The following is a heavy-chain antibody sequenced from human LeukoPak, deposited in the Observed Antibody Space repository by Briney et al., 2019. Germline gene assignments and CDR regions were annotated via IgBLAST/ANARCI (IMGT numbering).Heavy chain of an antibody. CDR1: GFTFSSYT. CDR3: ARTYYYDSSAFDY. Sequence: PGGSLRLSCAASGFTFSSYTMTWVRQAPGKALQWVSSISSSSTYIYYADSVKGRFTISRDNAKNSLYLQMSSLRAEDTAVYYCARTYYYDSSAFDYWGQGTLVTVSS. D-gene: IGHD3-22*01. J-gene: IGHJ4*02. V-gene: IGHV3-21*01. CDR2: ISSSSTYI.